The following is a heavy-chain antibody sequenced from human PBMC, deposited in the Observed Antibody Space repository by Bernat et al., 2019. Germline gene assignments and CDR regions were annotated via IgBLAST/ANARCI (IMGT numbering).Heavy chain of an antibody. J-gene: IGHJ5*02. CDR2: IYHRGST. Sequence: QVQLQESGPGLVKPSETLSLTCAVSGYSISSGYYWGWIRQPPGKGLEWIGSIYHRGSTYYNPSLKSRVTISVDPSKNQFSLKLSSVTAADTAVYYCAREGNYVWGSYRSPRGYNWFDPWGQGTLVTVSS. CDR3: AREGNYVWGSYRSPRGYNWFDP. D-gene: IGHD3-16*02. CDR1: GYSISSGYY. V-gene: IGHV4-38-2*02.